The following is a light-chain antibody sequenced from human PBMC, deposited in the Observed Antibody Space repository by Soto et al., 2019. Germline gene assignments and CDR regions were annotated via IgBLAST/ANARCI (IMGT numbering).Light chain of an antibody. Sequence: EIAVTQTPLSLPFTPGEPASISCRSSHSLLHSNGYNYLDWYLQKPGQSPQLLIYLGSNRASGVPDRFSGSGSGTDFTLKISRVEAEDVGVYYCMQALQTPPTFGQGTRLEIK. CDR1: HSLLHSNGYNY. CDR2: LGS. J-gene: IGKJ5*01. CDR3: MQALQTPPT. V-gene: IGKV2-28*01.